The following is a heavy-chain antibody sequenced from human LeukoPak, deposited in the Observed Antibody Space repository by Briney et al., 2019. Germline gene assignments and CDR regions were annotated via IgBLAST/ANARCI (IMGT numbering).Heavy chain of an antibody. V-gene: IGHV3-21*01. Sequence: GGSLRLSCAASGFTFSSYSMNWVRQAPGKGLEWVSSISSSSSYIYYADSVKGRFTISRDNAKNSLYLQMNSLRAEDTAVYYCATRGAGQLERDAFDVWGQGTMVTVSS. J-gene: IGHJ3*01. CDR3: ATRGAGQLERDAFDV. CDR2: ISSSSSYI. D-gene: IGHD1-1*01. CDR1: GFTFSSYS.